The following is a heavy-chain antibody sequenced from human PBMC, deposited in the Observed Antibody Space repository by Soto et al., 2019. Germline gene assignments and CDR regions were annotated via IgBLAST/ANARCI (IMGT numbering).Heavy chain of an antibody. CDR1: GGSVSSGSYY. Sequence: PSETLSLTCTVSGGSVSSGSYYWSWIRQPPGKGLEWIGYIYYSGSTYYNPSLKSRVTISVDTSKNQFSLKLSSVTAADTAVYYCARHNYVGPNWFDPWGQGTLVTVS. J-gene: IGHJ5*02. CDR2: IYYSGST. D-gene: IGHD1-1*01. CDR3: ARHNYVGPNWFDP. V-gene: IGHV4-30-4*01.